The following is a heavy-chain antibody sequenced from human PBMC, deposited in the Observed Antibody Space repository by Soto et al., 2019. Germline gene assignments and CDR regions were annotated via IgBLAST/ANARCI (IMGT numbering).Heavy chain of an antibody. D-gene: IGHD3-22*01. CDR3: ARDTSYDSSGYYLHWFDP. CDR1: GYTFTSYA. CDR2: INAGNGNT. J-gene: IGHJ5*02. V-gene: IGHV1-3*01. Sequence: ASVKVSCKASGYTFTSYAMHWVRQAPGQRLEWMGWINAGNGNTKYSQKFQGRVTITRDTSASAAYMELSSLRSEDTAVYYCARDTSYDSSGYYLHWFDPWGQGTLVTVSS.